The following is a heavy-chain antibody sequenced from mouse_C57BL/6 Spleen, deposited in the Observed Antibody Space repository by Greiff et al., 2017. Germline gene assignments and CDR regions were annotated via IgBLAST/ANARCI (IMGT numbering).Heavy chain of an antibody. CDR2: IDPNSGGT. Sequence: QVHVKQSGAELVKPGASVKLSCKASGYTFTSYWMHWVKQRPGRGLEWIGRIDPNSGGTKYNEKFKSKATLTVDKPSSTAYMQLSSLTSEDSAVYYCARYDGSSPYYFDYWGQGTTLTVSS. CDR1: GYTFTSYW. CDR3: ARYDGSSPYYFDY. D-gene: IGHD1-1*01. J-gene: IGHJ2*01. V-gene: IGHV1-72*01.